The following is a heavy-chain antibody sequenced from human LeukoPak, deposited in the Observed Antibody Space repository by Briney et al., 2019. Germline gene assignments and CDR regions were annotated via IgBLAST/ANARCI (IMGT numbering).Heavy chain of an antibody. CDR3: AREDGSGSYWAFDI. Sequence: SETLSLTCTVSGGSVSSGSYYWSWIRQPPGKGLEWIGYIYYSGSTSYNPSLKSRVTISVDTSKNQFSLKLSSVTAADTAVYYCAREDGSGSYWAFDIWGQGTMVTVSS. CDR1: GGSVSSGSYY. V-gene: IGHV4-61*01. J-gene: IGHJ3*02. CDR2: IYYSGST. D-gene: IGHD3-10*01.